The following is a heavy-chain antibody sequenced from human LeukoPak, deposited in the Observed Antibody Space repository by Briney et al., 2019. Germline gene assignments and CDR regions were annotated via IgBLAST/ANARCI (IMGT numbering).Heavy chain of an antibody. CDR2: ISWNSGSI. J-gene: IGHJ3*02. V-gene: IGHV3-9*01. CDR3: AKLGSNRNYSPSAFDI. CDR1: GFTFDDYA. D-gene: IGHD1-7*01. Sequence: PGGSLRLSCAASGFTFDDYAMHWVRQAPGKGLEWVSGISWNSGSIGYADSVKGRFTVSRDNAKNSLYLQMNSLRAEDTALYYCAKLGSNRNYSPSAFDIWGQGTMVTVSS.